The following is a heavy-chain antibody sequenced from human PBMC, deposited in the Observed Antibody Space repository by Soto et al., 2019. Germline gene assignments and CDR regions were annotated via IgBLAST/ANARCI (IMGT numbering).Heavy chain of an antibody. J-gene: IGHJ4*02. CDR3: ATAGSGELYYFDY. V-gene: IGHV3-30*03. D-gene: IGHD6-19*01. CDR2: ISYDGSNK. CDR1: GFTFSSYG. Sequence: GGSLRLSCAASGFTFSSYGMHWVRQAPGKGLEWVAVISYDGSNKYYADSVKGRFTISRDNSKNTLHLQMNSLRAEDTAVYYCATAGSGELYYFDYWGQGTLVTVSS.